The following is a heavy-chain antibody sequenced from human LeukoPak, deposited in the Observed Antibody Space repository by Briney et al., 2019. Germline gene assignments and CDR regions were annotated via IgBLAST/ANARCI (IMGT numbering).Heavy chain of an antibody. D-gene: IGHD1-26*01. J-gene: IGHJ4*02. Sequence: GESLKISCKGSGYSFTSYWIGWVRQAPGQGLEWMGRINPNNGATNYAQKLQGRVTITGDTSISTAYMELSSLRSDDTAVYYCTRESGSYHGNDYWGQGTLVTVSS. CDR2: INPNNGAT. CDR1: GYSFTSYW. CDR3: TRESGSYHGNDY. V-gene: IGHV1-2*06.